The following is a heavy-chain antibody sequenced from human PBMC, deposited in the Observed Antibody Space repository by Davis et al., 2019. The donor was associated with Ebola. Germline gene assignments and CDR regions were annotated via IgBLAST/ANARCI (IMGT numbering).Heavy chain of an antibody. CDR2: ISGSGGST. CDR3: AKRRRVAALYYYYGMDV. CDR1: GGTFSNYA. J-gene: IGHJ6*02. D-gene: IGHD6-6*01. Sequence: SCKASGGTFSNYAMSWVRQAPGKGLEWVSAISGSGGSTYYADSVKGRFTISRDNSKNTLYLQMNSLRAEDTAVYYCAKRRRVAALYYYYGMDVWGQGTTVTVSS. V-gene: IGHV3-23*01.